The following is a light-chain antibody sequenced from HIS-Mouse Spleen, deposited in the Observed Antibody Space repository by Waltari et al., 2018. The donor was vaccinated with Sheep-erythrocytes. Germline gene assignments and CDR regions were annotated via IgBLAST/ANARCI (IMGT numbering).Light chain of an antibody. CDR1: QGISSA. CDR2: DDP. CDR3: QQFNNYPRT. Sequence: AIQLTQSPSSLSASVGDRVTITCRASQGISSALAWYQQKPGKAPKLLIYDDPSLESGVPSRFSGSGSVTDFTLTISSLQPEDFATYYCQQFNNYPRTFGQGTKVEIK. J-gene: IGKJ1*01. V-gene: IGKV1D-13*01.